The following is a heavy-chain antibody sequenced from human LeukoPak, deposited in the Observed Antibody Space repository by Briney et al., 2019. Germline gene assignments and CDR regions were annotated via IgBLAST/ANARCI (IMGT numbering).Heavy chain of an antibody. CDR1: GFTFSSYA. Sequence: GGSLRLSCTASGFTFSSYAMNWVRQAPGKGLEWVSVIYSGGSTYYADSVKGRFTISRDNSKNTLYLQMNSLRAEDTAVYYCARERPYYYDSSGYYSGAFDIWGQGTMVTVSS. J-gene: IGHJ3*02. CDR2: IYSGGST. D-gene: IGHD3-22*01. CDR3: ARERPYYYDSSGYYSGAFDI. V-gene: IGHV3-53*01.